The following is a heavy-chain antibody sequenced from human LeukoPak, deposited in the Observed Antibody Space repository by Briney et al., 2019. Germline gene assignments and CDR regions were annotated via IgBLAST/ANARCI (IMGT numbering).Heavy chain of an antibody. CDR1: GGSISSGDYY. V-gene: IGHV4-30-4*08. CDR3: ARDQVCSSTSCYFGYYYYMDV. J-gene: IGHJ6*03. D-gene: IGHD2-2*01. Sequence: SQTLSLTCTVSGGSISSGDYYWSWIRQPPGKGLVWIGYIYYSGSTYYNPSLKSRVTISVDTSKNQFSLKLSSVTAADTAVYYCARDQVCSSTSCYFGYYYYMDVWGKGTTVTVSS. CDR2: IYYSGST.